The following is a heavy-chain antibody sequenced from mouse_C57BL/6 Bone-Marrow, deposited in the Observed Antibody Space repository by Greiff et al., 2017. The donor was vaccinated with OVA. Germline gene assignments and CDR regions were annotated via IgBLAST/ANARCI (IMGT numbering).Heavy chain of an antibody. J-gene: IGHJ3*01. CDR2: IDPGNGDT. Sequence: EVQLQQSGAELVRPGASVKLSCTASGFTFTDDYMHWVKQRPEQGLEWIGWIDPGNGDTDYASKFQGQATITADTSSNTAYLQHSSVTSEDTAVYYCTAGGDYWGQGTLVTVSA. V-gene: IGHV14-4*01. CDR1: GFTFTDDY. CDR3: TAGGDY.